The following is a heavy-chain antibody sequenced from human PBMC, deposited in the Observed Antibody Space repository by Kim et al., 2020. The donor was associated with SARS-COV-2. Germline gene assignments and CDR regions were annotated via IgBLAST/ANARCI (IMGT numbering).Heavy chain of an antibody. CDR2: INPSGGST. J-gene: IGHJ4*02. CDR1: GYTFTSYY. V-gene: IGHV1-46*01. Sequence: ASVKVSCKASGYTFTSYYMHWVRQAPGQGLEWMGIINPSGGSTSYAQKFQGRVTMTRDTTTSTVYMELSSLRSEDTAVYYCAREGGGGYDSSGHIDYWGQGALVTVAS. CDR3: AREGGGGYDSSGHIDY. D-gene: IGHD3-22*01.